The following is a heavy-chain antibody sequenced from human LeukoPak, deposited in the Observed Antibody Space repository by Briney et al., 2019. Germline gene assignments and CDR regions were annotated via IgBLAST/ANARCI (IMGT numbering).Heavy chain of an antibody. J-gene: IGHJ4*02. V-gene: IGHV1-69*13. CDR3: ARITHTAMDRDFDY. CDR1: GGTFSSYA. D-gene: IGHD5-18*01. Sequence: SVKVSCKASGGTFSSYAISWVRQAPGQGLEWMGGIIPIFGTANYAQKFQGRVTITADESTSTAYMELSSLRSEDTAVYYRARITHTAMDRDFDYWGQGTLVTVSS. CDR2: IIPIFGTA.